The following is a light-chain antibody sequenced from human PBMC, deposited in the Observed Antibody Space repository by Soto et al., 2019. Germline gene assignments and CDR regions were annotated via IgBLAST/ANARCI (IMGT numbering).Light chain of an antibody. CDR2: EVS. CDR3: CSYAGSSIYV. V-gene: IGLV2-23*02. CDR1: SSDVGSYNL. J-gene: IGLJ1*01. Sequence: QSVLTQPASVSGSPGQSITISCTGTSSDVGSYNLVSWYQQHPGKAPKLIIYEVSERPSGVSNRFSGSKSGNTASLTISGLQAEDEADYYCCSYAGSSIYVFGSGTKLTVL.